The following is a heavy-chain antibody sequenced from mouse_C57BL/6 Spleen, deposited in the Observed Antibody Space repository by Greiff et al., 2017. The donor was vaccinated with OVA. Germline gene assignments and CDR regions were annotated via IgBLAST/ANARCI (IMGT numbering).Heavy chain of an antibody. V-gene: IGHV5-12*01. CDR2: ISNGGGST. Sequence: EVHLVESGGGLVQPGGSLKLSCAASGFTFSDYYMYWVRQTPEKRLEWVAYISNGGGSTYYPDTVKGRFTISRDNAKNTLYLQMSRLKSEDTAMYYCARQANWDGYFDYWGQGTTLTVSS. CDR1: GFTFSDYY. D-gene: IGHD4-1*01. CDR3: ARQANWDGYFDY. J-gene: IGHJ2*01.